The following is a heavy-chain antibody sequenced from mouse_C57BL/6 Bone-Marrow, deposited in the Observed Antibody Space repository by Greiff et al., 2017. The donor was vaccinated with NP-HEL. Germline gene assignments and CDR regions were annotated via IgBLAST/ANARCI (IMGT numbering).Heavy chain of an antibody. CDR1: GYTFSSYW. J-gene: IGHJ1*03. D-gene: IGHD2-4*01. Sequence: QVQLQQPGAELVRPGTSVKLSCKASGYTFSSYWMHWVKQRPGQGLEWIGVIDPSDSYTNYNQKFKGKATLTVDTSSSTAYMQLSSLTSEESAVYYCAPIYYDYGGDWYFDVWGTGTTVTVSS. CDR2: IDPSDSYT. CDR3: APIYYDYGGDWYFDV. V-gene: IGHV1-59*01.